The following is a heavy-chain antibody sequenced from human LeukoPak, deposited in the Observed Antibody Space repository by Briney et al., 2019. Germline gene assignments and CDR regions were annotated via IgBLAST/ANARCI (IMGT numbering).Heavy chain of an antibody. CDR3: ARAGLLRYFDWLFPYYMDV. D-gene: IGHD3-9*01. CDR1: VFTFSSYE. J-gene: IGHJ6*03. Sequence: GGSLRLSCAASVFTFSSYEMNWVRQATGKGLEWVSYISTSGTTIYYADSVKGRCTISRENAKNSLYMHMNSMRAEDTAVYYCARAGLLRYFDWLFPYYMDVWGKGTTVTISS. CDR2: ISTSGTTI. V-gene: IGHV3-48*03.